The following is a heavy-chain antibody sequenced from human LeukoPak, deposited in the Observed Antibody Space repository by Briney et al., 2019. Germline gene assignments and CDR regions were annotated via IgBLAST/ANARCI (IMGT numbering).Heavy chain of an antibody. D-gene: IGHD6-6*01. Sequence: GGSLRLSCAASGFTFSSYWMSWVRQAPGKGLEWVADIKQDGSEKYYVDSVKGRFTISRDNARNSLYLQMNSLGAEDTAIYYCARVDAALDYWGQGTLVTVSS. J-gene: IGHJ4*02. CDR2: IKQDGSEK. CDR3: ARVDAALDY. CDR1: GFTFSSYW. V-gene: IGHV3-7*01.